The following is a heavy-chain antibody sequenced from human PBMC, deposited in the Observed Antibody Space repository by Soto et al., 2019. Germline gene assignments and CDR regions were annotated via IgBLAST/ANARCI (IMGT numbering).Heavy chain of an antibody. V-gene: IGHV3-33*01. CDR1: GFTFNSYG. CDR2: IYYDGSQK. D-gene: IGHD4-17*01. J-gene: IGHJ5*02. Sequence: QVQLVESGGGVVQPGKSLRLSCAASGFTFNSYGMHWVRQAPGKGLEWVAIIYYDGSQKYYADSVKGRFTISRDNSKNTLYLQMNSLRAEDTAVYYCARDPGIGSLVTTWFDPWGQGTLVTASS. CDR3: ARDPGIGSLVTTWFDP.